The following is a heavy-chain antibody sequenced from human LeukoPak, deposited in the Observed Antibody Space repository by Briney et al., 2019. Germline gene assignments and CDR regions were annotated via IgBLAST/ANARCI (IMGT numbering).Heavy chain of an antibody. Sequence: GGSLRLSCAASGFTFSSYGMHWVRQAPGKGLEWVAFIRYDGSNKYYADSVKGRFTISRDNSKNTLYLQMNSLRAEDTAVYYCAVQRGYSYGYLDYWGQGTLVTVSS. D-gene: IGHD5-18*01. J-gene: IGHJ4*02. CDR3: AVQRGYSYGYLDY. V-gene: IGHV3-30*02. CDR2: IRYDGSNK. CDR1: GFTFSSYG.